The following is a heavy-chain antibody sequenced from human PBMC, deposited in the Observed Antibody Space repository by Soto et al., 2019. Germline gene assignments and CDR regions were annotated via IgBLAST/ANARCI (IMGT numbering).Heavy chain of an antibody. CDR2: INWNGGST. J-gene: IGHJ4*02. CDR3: VRAYTSTWSYYFDY. D-gene: IGHD6-13*01. Sequence: PGGSLRLSCATSGFILDDYGMNWVRQGTGKGLEWVSGINWNGGSTGYADSVKGRFTISRDNAENSVSLQMNSLRAEDTALYYCVRAYTSTWSYYFDYWGQGALVTVSS. V-gene: IGHV3-20*04. CDR1: GFILDDYG.